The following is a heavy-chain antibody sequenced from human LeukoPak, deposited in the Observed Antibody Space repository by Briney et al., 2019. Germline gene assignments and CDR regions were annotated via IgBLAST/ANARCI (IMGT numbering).Heavy chain of an antibody. CDR1: GGSISSYY. Sequence: PSETLSLTCTVSGGSISSYYWSWIRQPPGKGLEWIGYIYYSGSTNYNPSLKSRVTISVDTSKNQFSLKLSSVTAADTAVYYCARVGWYYYGSGSSSSDYYYYMDVWGKGTTGTVSS. CDR3: ARVGWYYYGSGSSSSDYYYYMDV. CDR2: IYYSGST. D-gene: IGHD3-10*01. J-gene: IGHJ6*03. V-gene: IGHV4-59*01.